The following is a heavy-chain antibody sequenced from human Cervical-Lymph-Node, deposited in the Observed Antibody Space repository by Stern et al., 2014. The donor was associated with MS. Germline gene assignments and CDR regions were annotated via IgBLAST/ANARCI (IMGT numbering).Heavy chain of an antibody. CDR1: GYSFENYW. CDR3: AITVSAAYAGYFHY. D-gene: IGHD2-15*01. Sequence: EVQLVQSGAEVKKPGQSLKISCKGSGYSFENYWIAWVRQMPGKGPEWMGIMHPGDSDTKYSPSFQGQVTISVDRSFSTAYLQWNSLRASDSAMYYCAITVSAAYAGYFHYWGQGTLVTVSS. CDR2: MHPGDSDT. J-gene: IGHJ1*01. V-gene: IGHV5-51*03.